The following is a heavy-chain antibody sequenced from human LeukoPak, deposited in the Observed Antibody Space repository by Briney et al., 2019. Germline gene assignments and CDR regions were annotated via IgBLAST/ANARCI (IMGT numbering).Heavy chain of an antibody. J-gene: IGHJ4*02. CDR2: ISSSSSTI. D-gene: IGHD1-26*01. CDR1: GFTFSSYS. Sequence: PGGSLRLSCAASGFTFSSYSMNWVRQAPGKGLEWVSYISSSSSTIYYADSVKGRFTISRDNAKNSLYLQMNSLRDEDTAVYYCAREESGSYFPWSVGYFDYWGQGTLVTVSS. V-gene: IGHV3-48*02. CDR3: AREESGSYFPWSVGYFDY.